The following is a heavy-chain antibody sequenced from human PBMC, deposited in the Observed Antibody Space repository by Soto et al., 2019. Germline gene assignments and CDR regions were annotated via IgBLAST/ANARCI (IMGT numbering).Heavy chain of an antibody. D-gene: IGHD5-18*01. Sequence: ASVKVACKASGYTFTSYYMHWVRQAPGEGLEWMGIINPSGGSTSYAQKFQGRVTMTRDTSTSTVYMELSSLRSEDTAVYYCARDPAREGDTAMPTGYWGQGTLVTVS. CDR2: INPSGGST. CDR3: ARDPAREGDTAMPTGY. V-gene: IGHV1-46*01. J-gene: IGHJ4*02. CDR1: GYTFTSYY.